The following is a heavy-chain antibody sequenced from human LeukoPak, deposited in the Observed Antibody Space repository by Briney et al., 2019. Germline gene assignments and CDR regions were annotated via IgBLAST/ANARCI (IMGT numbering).Heavy chain of an antibody. CDR1: GYTFTGYY. CDR2: INPNSGGT. CDR3: ARDTLRIAAAGNFDY. V-gene: IGHV1-2*02. D-gene: IGHD6-13*01. Sequence: ASVKVSCKASGYTFTGYYMHWVRQAPGQGLEWMGWINPNSGGTNYAQKFQGRVTMTRDTSISTAYMELSRLRSDDTAVYYCARDTLRIAAAGNFDYWGQGTLVTVSS. J-gene: IGHJ4*02.